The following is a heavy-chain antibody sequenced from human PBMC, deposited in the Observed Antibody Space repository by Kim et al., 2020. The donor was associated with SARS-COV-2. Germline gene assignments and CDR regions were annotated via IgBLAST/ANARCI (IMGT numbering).Heavy chain of an antibody. J-gene: IGHJ4*02. CDR3: ARKAVYGDYVLDY. V-gene: IGHV4-34*01. CDR1: GGSFSGYY. D-gene: IGHD4-17*01. Sequence: SETLSLTCAVYGGSFSGYYWSWIRQPPGKGLEWIGEINHSGSTNYNPSLKSRVTISVDTSKNQFSLKLSSVTAADTAVYYCARKAVYGDYVLDYWGQGTL. CDR2: INHSGST.